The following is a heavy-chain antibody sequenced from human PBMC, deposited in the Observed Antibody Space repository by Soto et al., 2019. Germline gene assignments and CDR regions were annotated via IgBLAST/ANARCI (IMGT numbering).Heavy chain of an antibody. V-gene: IGHV5-10-1*01. Sequence: GESLKISCKGSGYSFTSYWISWVRQMPGTGLEWMGRIDPSDSYTNYSPSFHGHVTISADKSISTAYLQWSSLKASDTAMYYCARGGPDLATIGSFDYWGQGTLVTVSS. D-gene: IGHD3-16*01. CDR2: IDPSDSYT. J-gene: IGHJ4*02. CDR3: ARGGPDLATIGSFDY. CDR1: GYSFTSYW.